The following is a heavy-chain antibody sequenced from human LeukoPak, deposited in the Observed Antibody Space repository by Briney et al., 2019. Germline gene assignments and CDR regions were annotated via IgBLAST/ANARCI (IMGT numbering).Heavy chain of an antibody. J-gene: IGHJ6*03. CDR2: ISDDGRDT. CDR3: ARVGRVSIYPSYMDV. D-gene: IGHD6-6*01. V-gene: IGHV3-30*04. CDR1: GFTFSTFP. Sequence: GGSLRLSCEASGFTFSTFPMHWVRQTPDKRLEWVAVISDDGRDTYYADSVKGRFTISRDDSKNTLYLQMNSLSPEDTAVVYCARVGRVSIYPSYMDVWGKGTTVTVSS.